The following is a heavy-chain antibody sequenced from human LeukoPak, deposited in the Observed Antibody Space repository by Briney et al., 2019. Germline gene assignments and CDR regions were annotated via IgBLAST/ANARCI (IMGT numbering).Heavy chain of an antibody. Sequence: GGSPRLSCAASGFTFSSYGMHWVRQAPGKGLEWVAVISYDGSNKYYADSVKGRFTISRDNSKNTLYLQMNSLRAEDTAVYYCAKDGDYYDSSGSLSWGQGTLVTVSS. J-gene: IGHJ5*02. CDR1: GFTFSSYG. D-gene: IGHD3-22*01. V-gene: IGHV3-30*18. CDR3: AKDGDYYDSSGSLS. CDR2: ISYDGSNK.